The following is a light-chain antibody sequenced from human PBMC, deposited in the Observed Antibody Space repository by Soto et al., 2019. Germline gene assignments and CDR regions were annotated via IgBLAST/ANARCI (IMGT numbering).Light chain of an antibody. Sequence: ESVLTQSPGTLSLSPGERATLSCRASQSVSSRYLAWYQQKPGQAPRLLIYGTSSRATGIPDRFSGSGCGTDFTLIISRLQPSYSAVYFCYHYCGLPLFTFGQGTRLEIK. CDR2: GTS. J-gene: IGKJ5*01. V-gene: IGKV3-20*01. CDR3: YHYCGLPLFT. CDR1: QSVSSRY.